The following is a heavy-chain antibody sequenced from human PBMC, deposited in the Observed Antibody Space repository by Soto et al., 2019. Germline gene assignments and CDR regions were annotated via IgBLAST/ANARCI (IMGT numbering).Heavy chain of an antibody. Sequence: QVQLVQSGAEVKKPGSSVKVSCKASRGTFSSYTISWVRPAPGQGLEWMGRIIPILGIANYAQKFQGRVTITADKSTSTAYMELSSLRSEDTAVYYCARDPGYCSSTSCYALDYWGQGTLVTVSS. D-gene: IGHD2-2*01. V-gene: IGHV1-69*08. CDR1: RGTFSSYT. CDR3: ARDPGYCSSTSCYALDY. J-gene: IGHJ4*02. CDR2: IIPILGIA.